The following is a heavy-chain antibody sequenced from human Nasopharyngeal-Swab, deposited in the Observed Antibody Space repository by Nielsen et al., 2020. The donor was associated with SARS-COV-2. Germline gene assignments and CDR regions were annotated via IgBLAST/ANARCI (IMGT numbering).Heavy chain of an antibody. D-gene: IGHD4-17*01. Sequence: ASVKVSCKASGYTFLSYGVDWVRQAPGHGLEWMGRIKLYGESPEYARKFQGRVTMTTDTSTRTAYMELRSLRSDDTAVYYCARRLSYGDSRSALDVWGQGTTVSVSS. CDR3: ARRLSYGDSRSALDV. CDR2: IKLYGESP. CDR1: GYTFLSYG. V-gene: IGHV1-18*01. J-gene: IGHJ3*01.